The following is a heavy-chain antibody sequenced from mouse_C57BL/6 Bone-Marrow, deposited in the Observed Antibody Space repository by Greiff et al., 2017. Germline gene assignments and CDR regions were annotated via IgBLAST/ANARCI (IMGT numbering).Heavy chain of an antibody. CDR2: INPYNGGT. CDR3: ARGGTTYWYFDV. D-gene: IGHD2-12*01. CDR1: GYTFTDYY. J-gene: IGHJ1*03. V-gene: IGHV1-19*01. Sequence: EVQLQQSGPVLVKPGASVTMSCKASGYTFTDYYMNWLKQSHGKSLEWIGVINPYNGGTSYNQKFKGKATLTVDKSSSTAYMELNSLTSEDSAVYYCARGGTTYWYFDVWGTGTTVTVSS.